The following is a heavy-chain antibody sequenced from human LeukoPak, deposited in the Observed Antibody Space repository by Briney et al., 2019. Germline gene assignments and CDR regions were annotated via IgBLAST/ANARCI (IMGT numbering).Heavy chain of an antibody. V-gene: IGHV3-21*01. CDR2: ISSSSSYI. J-gene: IGHJ4*02. CDR3: ARVPLSSNMWWFDY. D-gene: IGHD2-21*01. Sequence: PGGSLRLSCAASGFTVSSNYMSWVRQAPGKGLEWVSSISSSSSYIYYADSVKGRFTISRDNAKNSLYLQMNSLRADDTAAYYCARVPLSSNMWWFDYWGQGTLVTVSS. CDR1: GFTVSSNY.